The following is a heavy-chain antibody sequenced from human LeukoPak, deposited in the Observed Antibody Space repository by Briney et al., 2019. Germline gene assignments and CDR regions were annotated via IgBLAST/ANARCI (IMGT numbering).Heavy chain of an antibody. CDR2: ISGSGGST. CDR3: ARGIYYYYDSSGPQFADY. D-gene: IGHD3-22*01. Sequence: GGSLRLSCAASGFTFSSYAMSWVRQAPGKGLEWVSAISGSGGSTYYADSVKGRFTISRDNSKNTLYLQMNSLRAEDTAVYYCARGIYYYYDSSGPQFADYWGQGTLVTVSS. V-gene: IGHV3-23*01. J-gene: IGHJ4*02. CDR1: GFTFSSYA.